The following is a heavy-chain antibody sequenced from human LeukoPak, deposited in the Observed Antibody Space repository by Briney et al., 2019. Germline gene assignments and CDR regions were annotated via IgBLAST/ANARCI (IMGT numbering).Heavy chain of an antibody. CDR3: ARDRGYTYGHPLDY. D-gene: IGHD5-18*01. CDR2: ISSSNRYT. Sequence: GGSLRLSCAASGFTFSDYYMSWIRQAPGRGLEWVSYISSSNRYTNYADSVKGRFTISRDNSKNTLYLQMDSLRDEDTAVYYCARDRGYTYGHPLDYWGQGTLVTVSS. V-gene: IGHV3-11*06. J-gene: IGHJ4*02. CDR1: GFTFSDYY.